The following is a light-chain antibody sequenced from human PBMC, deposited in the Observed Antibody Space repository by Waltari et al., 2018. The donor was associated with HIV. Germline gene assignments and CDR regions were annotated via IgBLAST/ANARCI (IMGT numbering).Light chain of an antibody. J-gene: IGLJ3*02. CDR2: NDK. V-gene: IGLV3-9*01. Sequence: SHDLTQPLPVSVALGQTARIPCGGRDIGKRDGHWYQQEPGQAPSLPNFNDKNRPSGIPERFSGSKSRNTATLTISEAQGGDEAAYFCQVWDHTSVVFGGGTNLTVL. CDR3: QVWDHTSVV. CDR1: DIGKRD.